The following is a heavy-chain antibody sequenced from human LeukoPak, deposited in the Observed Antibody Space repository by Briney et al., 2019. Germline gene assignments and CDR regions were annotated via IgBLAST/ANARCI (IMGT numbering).Heavy chain of an antibody. D-gene: IGHD6-19*01. CDR1: GGSIGSYY. Sequence: SETLSLTCTVSGGSIGSYYWSWIRQPAGKGLEWIGRIYTSGSTNYNPSLKSRVTMSVDTSKNQFSLKLSSVTAADTAVYYCARGGSGWYNYYYGMDVWGQGTTVTVSS. J-gene: IGHJ6*02. CDR2: IYTSGST. V-gene: IGHV4-4*07. CDR3: ARGGSGWYNYYYGMDV.